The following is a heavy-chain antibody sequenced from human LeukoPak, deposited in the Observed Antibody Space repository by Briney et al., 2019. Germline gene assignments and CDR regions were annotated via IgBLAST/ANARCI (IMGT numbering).Heavy chain of an antibody. D-gene: IGHD3-22*01. CDR2: ISGSGGNS. Sequence: GGSLRLSCAASGFTFNNYAMSWVRQAPGKGPEWVSGISGSGGNSYYADSVKGRFTISRDNSKNTLYLQMGSLRAEDMAVYYCARDPAYYYDSSHPPDVWGQGTTVTVSS. CDR3: ARDPAYYYDSSHPPDV. J-gene: IGHJ6*02. V-gene: IGHV3-23*01. CDR1: GFTFNNYA.